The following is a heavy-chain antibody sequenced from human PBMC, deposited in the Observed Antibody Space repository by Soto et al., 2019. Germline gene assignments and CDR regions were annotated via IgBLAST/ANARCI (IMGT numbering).Heavy chain of an antibody. J-gene: IGHJ3*02. CDR1: GYSFTSYW. CDR2: IYPGDSDT. Sequence: GESLKISCKGSGYSFTSYWIGWVRQMPGKGLEWMGIIYPGDSDTRYSPSFQGQVTISADKSISTAYLQWRSLKASDTAMYYCAKQYCSSTSCYAFDIWGQGTMVTVSS. CDR3: AKQYCSSTSCYAFDI. D-gene: IGHD2-2*01. V-gene: IGHV5-51*01.